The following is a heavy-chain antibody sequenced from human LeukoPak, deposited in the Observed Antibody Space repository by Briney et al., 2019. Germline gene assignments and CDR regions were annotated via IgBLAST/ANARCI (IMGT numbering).Heavy chain of an antibody. J-gene: IGHJ4*02. CDR2: ISSSSSYI. CDR3: ARERVDRNPIDY. CDR1: GFTFSSYS. V-gene: IGHV3-21*01. D-gene: IGHD5-12*01. Sequence: PGGSLRLSCAASGFTFSSYSMNWVRQAPGKGLEWVSSISSSSSYIYYADSVKGRFTISRDNAKNSLYLQMNSLRAEDTAVYYCARERVDRNPIDYRGQGTLVTVSS.